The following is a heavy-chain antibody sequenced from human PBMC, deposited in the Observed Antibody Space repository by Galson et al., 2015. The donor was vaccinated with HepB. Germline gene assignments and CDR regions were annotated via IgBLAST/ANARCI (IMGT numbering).Heavy chain of an antibody. J-gene: IGHJ4*02. CDR2: ISYDGSNK. V-gene: IGHV3-30-3*01. Sequence: SLRLSCAASGFTFSSYAMHWVRQAPGKGLEWVAVISYDGSNKYYADSVKGRFTISRDNSKNTLYLQMNSLRAEDTAVYYCARPPGELFGYWGQGTLVTVSS. D-gene: IGHD3-16*01. CDR1: GFTFSSYA. CDR3: ARPPGELFGY.